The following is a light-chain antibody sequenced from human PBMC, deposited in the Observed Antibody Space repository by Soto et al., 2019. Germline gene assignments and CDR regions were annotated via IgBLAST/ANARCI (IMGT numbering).Light chain of an antibody. J-gene: IGLJ2*01. V-gene: IGLV1-47*01. CDR3: AAWDDSLSGRI. Sequence: QSVLTQPPSSSGTPGQSVTISCSGSSSNIGSTYVYWYQHLPGTAPKLLIDRNNQRPSGVPDRFSGSKSGTSASLAISGLRPEDEADYYCAAWDDSLSGRIFGGGTKPPS. CDR1: SSNIGSTY. CDR2: RNN.